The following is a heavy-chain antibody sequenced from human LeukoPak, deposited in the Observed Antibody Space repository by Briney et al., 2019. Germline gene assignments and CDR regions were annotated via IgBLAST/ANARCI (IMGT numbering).Heavy chain of an antibody. Sequence: SETLPLTCAVSGGSISSGGYSWSWIRQPPGKGLEWIGYIYHSGSTNYNPSLKSRVTISVDRSKNQFSLKLSSVTAADTAVYYCARVIKSYTAFDIWGQGTMVTVSS. CDR2: IYHSGST. V-gene: IGHV4-30-2*01. CDR3: ARVIKSYTAFDI. D-gene: IGHD3-10*01. J-gene: IGHJ3*02. CDR1: GGSISSGGYS.